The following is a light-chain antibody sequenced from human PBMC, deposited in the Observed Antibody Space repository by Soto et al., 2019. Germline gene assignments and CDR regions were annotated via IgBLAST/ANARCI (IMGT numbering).Light chain of an antibody. CDR3: KQYNSYWLT. Sequence: EILLTQSPGTLSLSPGERATLSCSSDKSVSDTLLTWFQQKPGQAPRLLIFGTSNRAPGTPDRFSGSGSGVAFTLTISSLQPDDFATYYCKQYNSYWLTLGQGNKVDIK. CDR1: KSVSDTL. CDR2: GTS. V-gene: IGKV3-20*01. J-gene: IGKJ1*01.